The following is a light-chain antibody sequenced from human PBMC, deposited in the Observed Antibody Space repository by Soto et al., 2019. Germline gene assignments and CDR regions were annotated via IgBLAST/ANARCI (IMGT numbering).Light chain of an antibody. Sequence: EIVMTQSPDTLSVSPGERATLSCRASQSIINNLAWYQQKPGQAPRLLIYGASIRATGFPARFSGSGSGTEFTLTISSLQSEDFAVYYCQQYNEWPPLTFGGGTKVEIK. J-gene: IGKJ4*01. CDR1: QSIINN. V-gene: IGKV3-15*01. CDR3: QQYNEWPPLT. CDR2: GAS.